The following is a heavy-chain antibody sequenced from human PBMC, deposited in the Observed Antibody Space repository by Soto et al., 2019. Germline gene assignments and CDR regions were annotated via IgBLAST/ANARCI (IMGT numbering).Heavy chain of an antibody. D-gene: IGHD3-22*01. J-gene: IGHJ5*02. CDR1: GGTFGSDA. CDR2: IIPIFGTT. V-gene: IGHV1-69*06. Sequence: SVKVSCKASGGTFGSDAITWVREAPGQGLEWVGRIIPIFGTTNYAQNLQGRVTISADKSTLTSYMELHSLTSDDTALYYCARDRTDSGYYTNWLDPWGQGTQVTVSS. CDR3: ARDRTDSGYYTNWLDP.